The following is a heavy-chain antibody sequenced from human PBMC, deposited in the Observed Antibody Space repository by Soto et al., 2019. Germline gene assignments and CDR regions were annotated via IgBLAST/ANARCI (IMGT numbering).Heavy chain of an antibody. J-gene: IGHJ4*02. CDR3: ARESSSTVTTGGGGSAKDY. V-gene: IGHV3-30-3*01. Sequence: QVHMVESGGGVVQPGRSLRLSCAASGLTFSNYAMHWVRQAPGKGLEWVAFISYDGTNRCYPDSVKSRFTISRDNSKNTVYLQMNSLKTEDTAVYYCARESSSTVTTGGGGSAKDYWGQGSLVTVSS. D-gene: IGHD4-17*01. CDR2: ISYDGTNR. CDR1: GLTFSNYA.